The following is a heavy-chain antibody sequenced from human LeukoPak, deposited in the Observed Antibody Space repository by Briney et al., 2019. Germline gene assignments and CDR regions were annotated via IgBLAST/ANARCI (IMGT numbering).Heavy chain of an antibody. CDR3: ARDEFSGGSFDY. CDR2: ISSSSSYI. V-gene: IGHV3-21*01. CDR1: GFTFSSYS. J-gene: IGHJ4*02. D-gene: IGHD2-15*01. Sequence: GGSLRLSCAASGFTFSSYSMNWVRQAPGKGLEWVSSISSSSSYIYYADSVKGRFTISIDNAKNSLYLQMNSLRAEDTAVYYCARDEFSGGSFDYWGQGTLVTVSS.